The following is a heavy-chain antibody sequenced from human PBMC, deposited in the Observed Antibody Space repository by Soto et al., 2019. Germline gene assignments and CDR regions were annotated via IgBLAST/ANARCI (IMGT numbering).Heavy chain of an antibody. Sequence: ESGGGLVQPGGSLRLSCAASGFTVSSNYMSWVRQAPGKGLEWVSVIYSGGSTYYADSVKGRFTISRHNSKNTLYLQMNSLRAEDTAVYYCARDGGQMTTVTEGWYFDLWGRGTLVTVSS. CDR2: IYSGGST. CDR3: ARDGGQMTTVTEGWYFDL. V-gene: IGHV3-53*04. CDR1: GFTVSSNY. D-gene: IGHD4-17*01. J-gene: IGHJ2*01.